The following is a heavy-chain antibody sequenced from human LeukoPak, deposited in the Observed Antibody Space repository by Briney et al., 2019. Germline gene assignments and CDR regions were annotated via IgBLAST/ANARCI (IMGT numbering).Heavy chain of an antibody. J-gene: IGHJ6*03. V-gene: IGHV3-21*01. Sequence: PGGSLRLSYAASGFTFSSQSMNWVRQAPGKWLEWVSFISSSSSYIYYADSVKGRFTISRDNAKNSLYLQMNNLRAEDTAVYYCAREGGGTTVSPWYYYYHMDVWGKGTTVTVPS. D-gene: IGHD4-17*01. CDR3: AREGGGTTVSPWYYYYHMDV. CDR2: ISSSSSYI. CDR1: GFTFSSQS.